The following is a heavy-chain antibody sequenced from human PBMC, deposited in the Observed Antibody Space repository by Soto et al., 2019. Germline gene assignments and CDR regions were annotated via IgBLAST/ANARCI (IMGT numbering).Heavy chain of an antibody. D-gene: IGHD5-18*01. Sequence: EVQLVESGGGLVKPGGSLRLSCAASGFTFSSYSMNWVRQAPGKGLEWVSSISSSSSYIYYADSVKGRFTISRDNAKHPLYLQMNSLRAEDTAVYYCASREYSYGEKWDYGGQGPLVTVSS. J-gene: IGHJ4*02. V-gene: IGHV3-21*01. CDR1: GFTFSSYS. CDR3: ASREYSYGEKWDY. CDR2: ISSSSSYI.